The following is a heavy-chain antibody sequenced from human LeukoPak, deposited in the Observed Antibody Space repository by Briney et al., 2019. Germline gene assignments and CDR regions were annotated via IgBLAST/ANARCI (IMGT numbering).Heavy chain of an antibody. V-gene: IGHV4-4*07. J-gene: IGHJ4*02. Sequence: SETLSLTCTVSGGSISSYYWSWIRQPAGKGLEWIGRIYTSGSSNYNPSLKSRVTMSVDTSKNQFSLKLSSVTAAGTAVYYCARDPMVRGEVSGEYFDYWGQGTLVTVSS. CDR3: ARDPMVRGEVSGEYFDY. D-gene: IGHD3-10*01. CDR1: GGSISSYY. CDR2: IYTSGSS.